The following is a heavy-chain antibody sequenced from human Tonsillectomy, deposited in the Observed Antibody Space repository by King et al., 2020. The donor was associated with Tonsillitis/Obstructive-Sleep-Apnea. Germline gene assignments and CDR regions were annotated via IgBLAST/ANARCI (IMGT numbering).Heavy chain of an antibody. J-gene: IGHJ6*03. Sequence: VQLQQWGAGLLKPSETQSLTCAVYGGSFSDFFWSWIRQSPGKGLEYIGEVNHSGSTYYNPSLRSRVTISIDTSKTQFSLKLDSVTAADKAVYYCARRVAGSSGSSYRDVGGKGTTVTVSS. V-gene: IGHV4-34*01. D-gene: IGHD3-22*01. CDR2: VNHSGST. CDR1: GGSFSDFF. CDR3: ARRVAGSSGSSYRDV.